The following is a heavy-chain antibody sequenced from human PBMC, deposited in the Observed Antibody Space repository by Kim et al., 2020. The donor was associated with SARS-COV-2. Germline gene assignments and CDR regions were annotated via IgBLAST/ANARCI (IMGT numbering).Heavy chain of an antibody. D-gene: IGHD6-19*01. CDR2: INHSGST. CDR1: GGSFSGYY. V-gene: IGHV4-34*01. Sequence: SETLSLTCAVYGGSFSGYYWSWIRQPPGKGLEWIGEINHSGSTNYNPSLKSRVTISVDTSKNQFSLKLSSVTAADTAVYYCARGAFIAVAGRGKINWFDPWGQGTLVTVSS. J-gene: IGHJ5*02. CDR3: ARGAFIAVAGRGKINWFDP.